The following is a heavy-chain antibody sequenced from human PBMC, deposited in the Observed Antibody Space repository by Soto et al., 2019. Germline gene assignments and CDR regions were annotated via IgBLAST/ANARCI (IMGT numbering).Heavy chain of an antibody. CDR1: GFTFSSYA. D-gene: IGHD3-22*01. CDR3: ARPDEGGYSSNHHYYYALDV. CDR2: IGGSGGST. Sequence: VSLRLSCAASGFTFSSYAMIWVRQAPGKVLEWVSAIGGSGGSTYYADSVKGRFTISRDNSKNTLYLQMNSLRGDDTAVYYCARPDEGGYSSNHHYYYALDVWGQGTTLTVSS. J-gene: IGHJ6*02. V-gene: IGHV3-23*01.